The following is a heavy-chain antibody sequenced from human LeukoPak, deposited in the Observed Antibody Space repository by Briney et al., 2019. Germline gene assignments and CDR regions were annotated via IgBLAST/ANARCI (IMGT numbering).Heavy chain of an antibody. Sequence: GGSLRLSCAASGFTFSSFGLNWVRQAPGKGLEWVSYISNSGTPVYYAASRRGRFTFSRANAKNSLHLQMNSPRAEDTAVYYCARDLVSGAYTFDVWGQGTMVTVSS. CDR2: ISNSGTPV. V-gene: IGHV3-48*03. D-gene: IGHD3-16*01. CDR3: ARDLVSGAYTFDV. CDR1: GFTFSSFG. J-gene: IGHJ3*01.